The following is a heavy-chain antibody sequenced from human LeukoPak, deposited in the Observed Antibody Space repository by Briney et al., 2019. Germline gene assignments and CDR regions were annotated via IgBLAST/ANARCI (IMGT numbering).Heavy chain of an antibody. V-gene: IGHV3-7*01. CDR3: ARDRTIAVAGMGYYYYMDV. CDR1: GFTFSSYW. CDR2: IKQDGSEK. D-gene: IGHD6-19*01. Sequence: GGSLRLSCAASGFTFSSYWMSWVRQAPGKGLEWVANIKQDGSEKYYVDSGKGRFTISRDKAKNSLSLQMNSLRAEATAVYYCARDRTIAVAGMGYYYYMDVWGKGTTVTVSS. J-gene: IGHJ6*03.